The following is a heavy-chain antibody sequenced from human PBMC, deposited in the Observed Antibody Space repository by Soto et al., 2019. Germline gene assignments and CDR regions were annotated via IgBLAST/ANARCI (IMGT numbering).Heavy chain of an antibody. Sequence: GGSLRLSCAASGFTFSSYAMHWVRQAPGKGLEYVSAISSNGGSTYYANSVKGRFTISRDNSKNTLYLQMGSLRAEDMAVYYCARDGQAYIGSGLSYFDYWGQGTLVPVSS. V-gene: IGHV3-64*01. CDR1: GFTFSSYA. CDR3: ARDGQAYIGSGLSYFDY. D-gene: IGHD5-12*01. J-gene: IGHJ4*02. CDR2: ISSNGGST.